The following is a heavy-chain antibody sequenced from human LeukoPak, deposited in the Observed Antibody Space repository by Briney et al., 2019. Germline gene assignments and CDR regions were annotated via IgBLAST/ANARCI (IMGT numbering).Heavy chain of an antibody. V-gene: IGHV3-30*18. D-gene: IGHD3-22*01. CDR3: AKSGNYYDSSGRGYYYMDV. CDR1: GFTFSSYG. J-gene: IGHJ6*03. CDR2: ISYDGSNK. Sequence: GGSLRLSCAASGFTFSSYGMHWVRQAPGKGLEWVAVISYDGSNKYYADSVKGRFTISRDNPKNTLYLQMNSLRAEDTAVYYCAKSGNYYDSSGRGYYYMDVWGKGTTVTVFS.